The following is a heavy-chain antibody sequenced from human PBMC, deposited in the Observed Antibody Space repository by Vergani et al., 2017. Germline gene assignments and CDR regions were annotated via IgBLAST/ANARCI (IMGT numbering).Heavy chain of an antibody. J-gene: IGHJ4*02. Sequence: QVQLQESGPGLVKPSQTLSLTCSVSGDSISSGVYYWNWIRQHPGKGLEWIGYIYSTGSTHHNPSLRRRLNMSVDTSKNQFSLKLNSVTAADPAMYYCARMGGYDEGDAFRIGYFDSWGPGILVTVSS. V-gene: IGHV4-31*03. D-gene: IGHD3-22*01. CDR2: IYSTGST. CDR1: GDSISSGVYY. CDR3: ARMGGYDEGDAFRIGYFDS.